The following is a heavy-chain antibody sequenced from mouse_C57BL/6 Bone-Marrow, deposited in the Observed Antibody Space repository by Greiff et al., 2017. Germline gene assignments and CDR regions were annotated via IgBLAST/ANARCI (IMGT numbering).Heavy chain of an antibody. J-gene: IGHJ4*01. V-gene: IGHV2-2*01. CDR1: GFSLTSYG. Sequence: VQRVESGPGLVQPSQSLSITCTVSGFSLTSYGVDWVRQSPGKGLEWLGVIWRGGSTAYNAAFISSLSIIKDNSKSQVFFKMNSLQADDTAIYYCARIYYGNYGSAMDDWGQGTSGTVSS. CDR2: IWRGGST. CDR3: ARIYYGNYGSAMDD. D-gene: IGHD2-1*01.